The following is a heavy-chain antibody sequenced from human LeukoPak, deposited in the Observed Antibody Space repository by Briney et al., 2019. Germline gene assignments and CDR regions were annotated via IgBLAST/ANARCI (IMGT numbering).Heavy chain of an antibody. CDR2: INSDGTST. CDR1: GFSFSSYW. V-gene: IGHV3-74*01. D-gene: IGHD6-19*01. CDR3: ARASSLADDY. Sequence: PGGSLRLSCAASGFSFSSYWMHWVRQAPGKGLVWVSRINSDGTSTSYADSVKGRFTISRDNAKNTLHLQMNSLRAEDTAVYYCARASSLADDYWGQGSLVTVSS. J-gene: IGHJ4*02.